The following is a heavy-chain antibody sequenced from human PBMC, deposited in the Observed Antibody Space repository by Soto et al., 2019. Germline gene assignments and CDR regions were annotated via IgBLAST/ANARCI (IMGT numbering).Heavy chain of an antibody. CDR3: ARDLAAAGSTFFDY. Sequence: ASVKVSCKASGYTFTGYYMHWVRQAPGQGLEWMGWINPNSGGTNYAQKFQGRVTMTRDTSISTAYMELSRLRSDDTAVYYCARDLAAAGSTFFDYWGQGTLVTVSS. D-gene: IGHD6-13*01. V-gene: IGHV1-2*02. J-gene: IGHJ4*02. CDR1: GYTFTGYY. CDR2: INPNSGGT.